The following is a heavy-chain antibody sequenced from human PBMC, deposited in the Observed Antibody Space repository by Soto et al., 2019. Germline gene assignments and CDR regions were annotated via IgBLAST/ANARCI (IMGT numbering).Heavy chain of an antibody. J-gene: IGHJ4*02. D-gene: IGHD4-17*01. CDR2: ISGSGGST. CDR3: AKGLGSATVSLGIDLDY. Sequence: LRLSCAASGFTFSSYAMSWVRQGPGKGLEWVSAISGSGGSTYYADSVKGRFTISRDNSKNTLYLQMNSLRAEDTAVYYCAKGLGSATVSLGIDLDYWGQGTLVTVSS. V-gene: IGHV3-23*01. CDR1: GFTFSSYA.